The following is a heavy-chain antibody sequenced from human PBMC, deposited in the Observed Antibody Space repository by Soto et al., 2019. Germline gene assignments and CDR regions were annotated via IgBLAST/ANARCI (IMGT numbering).Heavy chain of an antibody. D-gene: IGHD2-2*01. CDR2: INPNSGGT. CDR1: GYTFTGYY. V-gene: IGHV1-2*02. CDR3: ARVISVPAARGNYYYYYGMDV. Sequence: ASVKVSCKASGYTFTGYYMHWVRQAPGQGLEGMGWINPNSGGTNYAQKFQGRGTMTRGTTISTAYMELSRLRSDDTAVYYCARVISVPAARGNYYYYYGMDVWGQGTTVTVSS. J-gene: IGHJ6*02.